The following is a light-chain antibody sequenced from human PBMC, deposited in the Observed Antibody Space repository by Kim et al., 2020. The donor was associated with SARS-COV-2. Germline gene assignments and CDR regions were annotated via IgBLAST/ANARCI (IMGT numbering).Light chain of an antibody. V-gene: IGLV3-9*01. CDR1: NIGSEN. Sequence: SYELTQPVSVSVALGQTATINCGGNNIGSENVHWYQQKPGQAPVLVIYSDSRRPSGIPERISGSNSGNTATLTITGAQAGDEADYYCQVWDSGTAVFGGGTQLTVL. CDR2: SDS. J-gene: IGLJ3*02. CDR3: QVWDSGTAV.